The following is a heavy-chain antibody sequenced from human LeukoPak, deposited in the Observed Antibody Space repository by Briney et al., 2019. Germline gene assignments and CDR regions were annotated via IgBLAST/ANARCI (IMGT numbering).Heavy chain of an antibody. Sequence: ASVTVSFTSSGYTFTIYDINWVRQATGQGLEWMGWMNPNSGNTGYAKKIQGRVTMTRNTSISTAYMELSSLRSEDTAVYYCARVCITELDYWGQGTLVSVSS. J-gene: IGHJ4*02. D-gene: IGHD3-10*01. CDR2: MNPNSGNT. CDR1: GYTFTIYD. CDR3: ARVCITELDY. V-gene: IGHV1-8*01.